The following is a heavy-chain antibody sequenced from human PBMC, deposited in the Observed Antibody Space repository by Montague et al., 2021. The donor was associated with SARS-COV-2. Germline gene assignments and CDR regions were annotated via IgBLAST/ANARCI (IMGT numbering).Heavy chain of an antibody. J-gene: IGHJ4*02. CDR2: ICSSGSTI. CDR1: GFTFSNYE. Sequence: SLRLSCAASGFTFSNYEMSWVRQAPGKGLEWPSYICSSGSTIYYADSVKGRLTISRDNAKNSLYLQMNSLRAEDTAIYYCARDTPYYYGSGSYYEPRRVFDYWGQGTLVTVSS. D-gene: IGHD3-10*01. V-gene: IGHV3-48*03. CDR3: ARDTPYYYGSGSYYEPRRVFDY.